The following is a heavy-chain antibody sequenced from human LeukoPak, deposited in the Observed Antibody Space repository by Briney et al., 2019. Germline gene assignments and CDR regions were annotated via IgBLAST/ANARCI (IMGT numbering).Heavy chain of an antibody. CDR2: IYYSGST. CDR3: ARGVQLVPLGY. J-gene: IGHJ4*02. Sequence: SETLSLTCTVSGGSISSYYWSWIWQPPGKGLEWIGYIYYSGSTNYNPSLKSRVTISVDTSKNQFSLKLSSVTAADTAVYYCARGVQLVPLGYWGQGTLVTVSS. D-gene: IGHD6-13*01. CDR1: GGSISSYY. V-gene: IGHV4-59*01.